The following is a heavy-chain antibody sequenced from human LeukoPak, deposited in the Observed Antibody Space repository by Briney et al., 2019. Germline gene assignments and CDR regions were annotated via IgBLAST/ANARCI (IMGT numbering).Heavy chain of an antibody. J-gene: IGHJ4*02. Sequence: ASVKVSCKASGYTFTGYYMLWVRQAPGQGLEWMGWINPNTGATKYAQNFQGRVTLTRDTSIRTTLMELSSLRSDDTAFYYCARDERFCNGDNHYPDLGYWGQGTLVTVSS. CDR3: ARDERFCNGDNHYPDLGY. D-gene: IGHD2-15*01. CDR2: INPNTGAT. V-gene: IGHV1-2*02. CDR1: GYTFTGYY.